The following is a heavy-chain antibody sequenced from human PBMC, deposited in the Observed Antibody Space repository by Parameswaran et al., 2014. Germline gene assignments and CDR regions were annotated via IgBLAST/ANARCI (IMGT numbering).Heavy chain of an antibody. D-gene: IGHD3-3*01. Sequence: WIRQPPGKGLEWIGSIYYSGSTYYNPSLKSRVTISVDTSKNQFSLKLSSVTAADTAVYYCARGRRGVRDFWSGYYFDYWGQGTLGTVSS. CDR2: IYYSGST. V-gene: IGHV4-39*07. J-gene: IGHJ4*02. CDR3: ARGRRGVRDFWSGYYFDY.